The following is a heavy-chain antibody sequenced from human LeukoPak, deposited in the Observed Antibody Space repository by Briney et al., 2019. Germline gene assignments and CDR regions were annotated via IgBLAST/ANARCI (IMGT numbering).Heavy chain of an antibody. J-gene: IGHJ6*02. D-gene: IGHD2-2*01. CDR3: ASNIVVVPAAPTRSYYYYGMDV. CDR2: IIPIFGTA. Sequence: VASVNVSCKASGGTFSSYAISWVRQAPGQGLEWMGGIIPIFGTANYAQKFQGRVTITADESTSTAYMELSSLRSEDTAVYYCASNIVVVPAAPTRSYYYYGMDVWGQGTTVTVSS. CDR1: GGTFSSYA. V-gene: IGHV1-69*13.